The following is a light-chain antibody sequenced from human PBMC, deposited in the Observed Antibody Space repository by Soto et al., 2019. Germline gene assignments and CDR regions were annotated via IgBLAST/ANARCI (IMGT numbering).Light chain of an antibody. J-gene: IGKJ4*01. CDR1: QSISTY. CDR3: QQTSSTPT. CDR2: AAS. Sequence: DIQMTQSPSSLSASVGDRVTITCRASQSISTYLNWYQHKPGKAPKLLIYAASSLQTGVSSRFSGSGSGTDFTLTISNLQPEDFATYYCQQTSSTPTFGGGTKVDIK. V-gene: IGKV1-39*01.